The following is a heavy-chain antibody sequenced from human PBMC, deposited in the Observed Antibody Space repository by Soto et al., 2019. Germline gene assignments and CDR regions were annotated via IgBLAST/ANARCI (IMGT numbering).Heavy chain of an antibody. CDR3: AKDLADISRYFDWLPYFDY. CDR2: ISGRGDST. CDR1: GFTFSSYA. D-gene: IGHD3-9*01. Sequence: GGSLRLSCAASGFTFSSYAMSWVRQAPGKGLEWVSAISGRGDSTYYADSVKGRFTISRDNSKNTLYLQMNSLRAEDTAVYYCAKDLADISRYFDWLPYFDYWGQGTLVTVSS. V-gene: IGHV3-23*01. J-gene: IGHJ4*02.